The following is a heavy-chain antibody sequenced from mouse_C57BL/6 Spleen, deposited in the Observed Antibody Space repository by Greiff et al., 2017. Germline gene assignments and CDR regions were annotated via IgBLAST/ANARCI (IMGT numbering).Heavy chain of an antibody. CDR2: IYPGDGDT. Sequence: VNVVESGPELVKPGASVKISCKASGYAFSSSWMNWVKQRPGKGLEWIGRIYPGDGDTNYNGKFKGKATLTADKSSSTAYMQLSSLTSEDSAVYFCARGGLEAMDYWGQGTSVTVSS. CDR3: ARGGLEAMDY. V-gene: IGHV1-82*01. CDR1: GYAFSSSW. D-gene: IGHD2-13*01. J-gene: IGHJ4*01.